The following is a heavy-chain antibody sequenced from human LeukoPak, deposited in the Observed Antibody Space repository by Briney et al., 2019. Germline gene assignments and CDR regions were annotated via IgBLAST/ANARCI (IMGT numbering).Heavy chain of an antibody. Sequence: GASVKVSCKASGYTFTSYGISWVRQAPGQGLEWMGWISAYNGNTNYAQKLQGRVTMTTDTSTSTAYMELRSLRSDDTALYYCVSRAGTTSPTLWGQGTLVTVSS. J-gene: IGHJ4*02. CDR3: VSRAGTTSPTL. D-gene: IGHD1-7*01. CDR2: ISAYNGNT. CDR1: GYTFTSYG. V-gene: IGHV1-18*01.